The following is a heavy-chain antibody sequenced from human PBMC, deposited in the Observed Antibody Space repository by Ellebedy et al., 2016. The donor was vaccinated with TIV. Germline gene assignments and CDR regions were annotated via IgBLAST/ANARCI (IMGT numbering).Heavy chain of an antibody. CDR1: GGSISSSSYY. V-gene: IGHV4-39*07. Sequence: SETLSLXXTVSGGSISSSSYYWGWIRQPPGKGLEWIGSIYYSGSTYYNPSLKSRVTISVDTSKNQFSLKLSSVTAADTAVYYCARDSGYSNYRNNWFDPWGQGTLVTVSS. CDR2: IYYSGST. D-gene: IGHD5-18*01. CDR3: ARDSGYSNYRNNWFDP. J-gene: IGHJ5*02.